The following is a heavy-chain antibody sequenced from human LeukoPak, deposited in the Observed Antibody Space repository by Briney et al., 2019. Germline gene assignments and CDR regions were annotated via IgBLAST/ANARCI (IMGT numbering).Heavy chain of an antibody. Sequence: GGSLRLSCAASGFTFRSYNFHWVRQAPGKGLEWVSAISSSGGSTYYADSVKGRFTISRDNSKSTLYLQMNSLRAEDTAVYYCAKDPRRNYYDSSGYLVYWGQGTLVTVSS. D-gene: IGHD3-22*01. CDR2: ISSSGGST. V-gene: IGHV3-23*01. J-gene: IGHJ4*02. CDR1: GFTFRSYN. CDR3: AKDPRRNYYDSSGYLVY.